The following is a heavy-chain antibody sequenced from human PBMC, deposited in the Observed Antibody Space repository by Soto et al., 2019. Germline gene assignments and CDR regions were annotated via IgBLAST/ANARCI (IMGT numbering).Heavy chain of an antibody. D-gene: IGHD3-10*01. CDR3: AKDRMGAGVRGYFDY. CDR2: ISYDGSNK. CDR1: GFTFSSYG. J-gene: IGHJ4*02. V-gene: IGHV3-30*18. Sequence: QVQLVESGGGVVQPGKSLRLSCAGSGFTFSSYGMDWVRQAPGKGLEWVAVISYDGSNKYYADSVKGRFTVSRDNSKYTLYLQMSSLRADDTAVYYCAKDRMGAGVRGYFDYWGQGTLVTVSS.